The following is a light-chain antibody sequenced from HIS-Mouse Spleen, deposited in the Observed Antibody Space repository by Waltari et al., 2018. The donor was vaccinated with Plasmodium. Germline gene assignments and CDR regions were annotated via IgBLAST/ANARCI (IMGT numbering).Light chain of an antibody. J-gene: IGLJ2*01. V-gene: IGLV2-14*03. CDR3: SSYTSSSTLV. CDR1: SGYVGGYNY. Sequence: QSALTQPASVSGSPGQSSTIPCTGTSGYVGGYNYVSWYQQHPGKAPKLMLYDVSNRPSGVSNRFSGSKSGNTASLTISGLQAEDEADYYCSSYTSSSTLVFGGGTKLTVL. CDR2: DVS.